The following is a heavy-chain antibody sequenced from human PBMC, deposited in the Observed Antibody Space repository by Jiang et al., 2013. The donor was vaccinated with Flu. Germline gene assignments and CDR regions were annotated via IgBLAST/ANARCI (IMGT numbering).Heavy chain of an antibody. J-gene: IGHJ1*01. V-gene: IGHV7-4-1*02. Sequence: TSYAMNWVRQAPGQGLEWMGWINTNTGNPTYAQGFTGRFVFSLDTSVSTAYLQISSLKAEDTAVYYCARLPGWFGEASAEYFQHWGQGTLVTVSS. CDR1: TSYA. D-gene: IGHD3-10*01. CDR3: ARLPGWFGEASAEYFQH. CDR2: INTNTGNP.